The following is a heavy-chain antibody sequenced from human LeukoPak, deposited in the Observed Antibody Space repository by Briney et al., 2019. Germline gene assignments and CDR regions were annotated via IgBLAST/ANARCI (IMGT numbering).Heavy chain of an antibody. CDR2: ISSSGSTI. D-gene: IGHD3-3*01. CDR1: GFTFSDYY. V-gene: IGHV3-11*01. Sequence: GGSLRLSCAASGFTFSDYYMSWIRQAPGKGLEWVSYISSSGSTIYYADSVKGRFTISRDNAKNSLYLQMNSLRAEDTAMYYCARDSYDFWSGYYYGMDVWGQGTTVTVSS. J-gene: IGHJ6*02. CDR3: ARDSYDFWSGYYYGMDV.